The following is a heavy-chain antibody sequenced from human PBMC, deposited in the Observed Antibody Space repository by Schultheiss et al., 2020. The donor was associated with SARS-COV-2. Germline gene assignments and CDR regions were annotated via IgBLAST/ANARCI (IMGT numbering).Heavy chain of an antibody. CDR3: ARDGSRWFDP. CDR2: IYYSGST. V-gene: IGHV4-61*01. CDR1: GGSISSSSYY. J-gene: IGHJ5*02. Sequence: SETLSLTCTVSGGSISSSSYYWGWIRQPPGKGLEWIGYIYYSGSTNYNPSLKSRVTISVDTSKNQFSLKLSSVTAADTAVYYCARDGSRWFDPWGQGTLVTVSS.